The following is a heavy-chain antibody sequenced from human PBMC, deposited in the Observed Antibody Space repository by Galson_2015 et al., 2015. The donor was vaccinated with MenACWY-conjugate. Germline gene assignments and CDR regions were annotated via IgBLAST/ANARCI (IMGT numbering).Heavy chain of an antibody. D-gene: IGHD5-24*01. Sequence: SVKVSCKASGYTINGHFLHWVRQAPGQGLEWMGRINPNSGGTNYAEKFQGRVTMTWDTSFSTSYMELSSDDTAIYFCARSRYNTGWAFVYWGQGTLVTVSS. CDR1: GYTINGHF. J-gene: IGHJ4*02. CDR3: ARSRYNTGWAFVY. CDR2: INPNSGGT. V-gene: IGHV1-2*06.